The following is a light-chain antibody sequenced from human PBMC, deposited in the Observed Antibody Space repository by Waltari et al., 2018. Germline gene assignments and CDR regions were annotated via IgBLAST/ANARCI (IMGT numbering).Light chain of an antibody. CDR3: QQYNSYSLLS. CDR2: RAS. J-gene: IGKJ4*01. Sequence: DIQMTQSPSTLSASVGDRFSISCRASQSISNWFTWSQQKPGKAPKLLIYRASTLASGVPSRFSGRGSVTTFTLTISSLQPDDFATYYCQQYNSYSLLSFGGGTKVEIK. CDR1: QSISNW. V-gene: IGKV1-5*03.